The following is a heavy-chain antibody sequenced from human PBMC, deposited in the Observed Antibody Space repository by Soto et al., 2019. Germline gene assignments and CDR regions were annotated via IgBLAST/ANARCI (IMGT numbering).Heavy chain of an antibody. CDR1: GFTFSSYG. Sequence: GGSLRLSCAASGFTFSSYGMHWVRQAPGKGLEWVAVIWYDGSNKYYADSVKGRFTISRDNSKNTLYLQMSSLRAEDTAVYYCARVHSSSYHYFGYWGQGTLVTSPQ. D-gene: IGHD6-13*01. V-gene: IGHV3-33*01. CDR2: IWYDGSNK. CDR3: ARVHSSSYHYFGY. J-gene: IGHJ4*02.